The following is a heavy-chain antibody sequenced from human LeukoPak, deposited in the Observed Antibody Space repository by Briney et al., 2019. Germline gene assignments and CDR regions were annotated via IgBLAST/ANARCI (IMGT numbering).Heavy chain of an antibody. V-gene: IGHV4-59*01. Sequence: SETLSLTCTVSGGSISSYYWSWIRQPPGKGLEWIGYIYYSGSTNYNPSLKSRVTISVDTSKNQFSLKLSSVTAADTAVYYCASSYSRFSASDYWGQGTLVTVSS. J-gene: IGHJ4*02. CDR1: GGSISSYY. CDR2: IYYSGST. CDR3: ASSYSRFSASDY. D-gene: IGHD2-15*01.